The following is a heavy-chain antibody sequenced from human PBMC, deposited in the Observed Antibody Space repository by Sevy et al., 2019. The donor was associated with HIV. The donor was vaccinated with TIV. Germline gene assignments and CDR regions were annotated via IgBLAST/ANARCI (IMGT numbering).Heavy chain of an antibody. Sequence: GGSLRISCAASGFTFSKYSMSWIRQTPGKGLEWVSTFSFGCGKINYADSVKGRFIISRDDSRNTFYLQMNSLRAEDTAIYYCAREGCTKPHDYWGQGTVVTVSS. CDR3: AREGCTKPHDY. CDR1: GFTFSKYS. V-gene: IGHV3-23*01. J-gene: IGHJ4*02. CDR2: FSFGCGKI. D-gene: IGHD2-8*01.